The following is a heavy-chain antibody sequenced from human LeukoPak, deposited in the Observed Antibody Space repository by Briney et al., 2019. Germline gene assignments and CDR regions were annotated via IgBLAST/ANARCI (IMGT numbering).Heavy chain of an antibody. J-gene: IGHJ4*02. CDR1: GGSISSYY. V-gene: IGHV4-59*01. CDR3: AREDFWSGYRHYFDY. CDR2: IYYSGST. Sequence: PSETLSLTCTVSGGSISSYYWSWIRQPPGKGLEWIGYIYYSGSTNYNPSLKSRVTMSVDTSKNQFSLKLSSVTAADTAVYYCAREDFWSGYRHYFDYWGQGTLVTVSS. D-gene: IGHD3-3*01.